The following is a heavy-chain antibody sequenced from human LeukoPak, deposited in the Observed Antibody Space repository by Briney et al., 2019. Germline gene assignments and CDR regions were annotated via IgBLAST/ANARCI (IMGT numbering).Heavy chain of an antibody. J-gene: IGHJ4*02. D-gene: IGHD6-19*01. V-gene: IGHV4-34*01. CDR1: GGSFSGYY. Sequence: SGTLSLTCAVYGGSFSGYYWSWIRQPPGKGLEWIGEINHSGSTNYNPSLKSRVTISVDTSKNQFSLKLSSVTAADTAVYYCARSGYSSGWYDYWGQGTLVTVSS. CDR2: INHSGST. CDR3: ARSGYSSGWYDY.